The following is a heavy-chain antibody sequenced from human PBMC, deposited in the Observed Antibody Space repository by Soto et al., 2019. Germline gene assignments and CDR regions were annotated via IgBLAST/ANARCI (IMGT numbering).Heavy chain of an antibody. V-gene: IGHV4-59*01. J-gene: IGHJ4*02. CDR1: GGSISSYY. CDR3: ARGITGTTRDY. Sequence: SETLSLTCTVSGGSISSYYWSWIRQPPGKGLEWIGYIYYSGSTNYNPSLKSRVTISVDTSKNQFSLKLSSVTAADTAVYYCARGITGTTRDYWGQGTLVTVSS. CDR2: IYYSGST. D-gene: IGHD1-7*01.